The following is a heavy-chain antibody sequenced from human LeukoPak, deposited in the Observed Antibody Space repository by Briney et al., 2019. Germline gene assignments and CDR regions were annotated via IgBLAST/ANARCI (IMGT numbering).Heavy chain of an antibody. V-gene: IGHV2-5*02. D-gene: IGHD5-12*01. CDR3: AHKEGYSGYSYYFDY. CDR1: GFSLSTSGVG. J-gene: IGHJ4*02. CDR2: IYWDDDK. Sequence: SGPTLVKPTQTLTLTCTFSGFSLSTSGVGVGWIRRPPGEALEWLALIYWDDDKRYSPSLKSRLTITKDTSKNQVVLTMTNMDPVDTATYYCAHKEGYSGYSYYFDYWGQGTLVTVSS.